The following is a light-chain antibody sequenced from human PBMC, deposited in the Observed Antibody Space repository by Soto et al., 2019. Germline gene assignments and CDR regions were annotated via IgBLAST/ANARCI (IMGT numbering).Light chain of an antibody. Sequence: QSALTQPASVSGSPGQSITISCTGTSSDVGGYNYVSWYQHHPDKAPKLMIYEVNNRPSGVSNRFSGSKSGNTASLTISRLQAEDEADYFCSSYTSSSTLLVFGGVTKLTVL. CDR1: SSDVGGYNY. J-gene: IGLJ3*02. V-gene: IGLV2-14*01. CDR3: SSYTSSSTLLV. CDR2: EVN.